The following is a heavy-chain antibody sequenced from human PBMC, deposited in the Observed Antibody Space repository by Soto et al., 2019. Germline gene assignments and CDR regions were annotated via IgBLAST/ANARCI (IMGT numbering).Heavy chain of an antibody. J-gene: IGHJ3*02. CDR1: GGSISSGGYY. CDR3: AREDFDWSPHPI. Sequence: SETLSLTCTVSGGSISSGGYYWSWIRQHPGKGLEWIGYIYYSGSTYYNPSLKSRVTISVDTSKNQFSLKLSSVTAADTAVYYCAREDFDWSPHPISGQGTMVTVSS. CDR2: IYYSGST. D-gene: IGHD3-9*01. V-gene: IGHV4-30-4*08.